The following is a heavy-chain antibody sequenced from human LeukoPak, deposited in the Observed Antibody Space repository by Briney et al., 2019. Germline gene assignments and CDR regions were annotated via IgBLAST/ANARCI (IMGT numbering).Heavy chain of an antibody. D-gene: IGHD1-26*01. Sequence: SAGTLTLTCAASGFTFSSNYMSWLRQAPGMGREGVSYISSSGSTIYYADSVKGRFTISRDNAKNSLYLQMNSLRAEDTAVYYCASSVGASAAYYFDYWGQGTLVTVSS. CDR2: ISSSGSTI. J-gene: IGHJ4*02. CDR3: ASSVGASAAYYFDY. V-gene: IGHV3-11*01. CDR1: GFTFSSNY.